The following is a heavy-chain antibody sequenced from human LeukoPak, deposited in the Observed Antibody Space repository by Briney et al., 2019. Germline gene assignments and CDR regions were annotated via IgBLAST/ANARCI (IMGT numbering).Heavy chain of an antibody. Sequence: PGGSLRLSCAASGFTLSTYWMSWVRQAPGKGLEWVAKINQDGSEKYYVDSVKGRFTISRDNAKNSLYLQMNSLRAEDTAVYYCARDLADTAMDAPNDYWGQGTLVTVSS. CDR1: GFTLSTYW. CDR2: INQDGSEK. J-gene: IGHJ4*02. D-gene: IGHD5-18*01. CDR3: ARDLADTAMDAPNDY. V-gene: IGHV3-7*01.